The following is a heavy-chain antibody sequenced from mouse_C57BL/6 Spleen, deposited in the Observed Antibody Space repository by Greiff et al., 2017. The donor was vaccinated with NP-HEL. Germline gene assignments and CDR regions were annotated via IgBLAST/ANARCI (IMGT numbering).Heavy chain of an antibody. J-gene: IGHJ2*01. Sequence: VQLQQSGAELVKPGASVKLSCKASGYTFTSYWMQWVKQRPGQGLEWIGEIDPSDSYTNYNQKFKGKATLTVDTSSSTAYMQLSSLTSEDSAVYYCARTYYSSLDYWGQGTTLTVSS. CDR2: IDPSDSYT. CDR1: GYTFTSYW. V-gene: IGHV1-50*01. CDR3: ARTYYSSLDY. D-gene: IGHD2-5*01.